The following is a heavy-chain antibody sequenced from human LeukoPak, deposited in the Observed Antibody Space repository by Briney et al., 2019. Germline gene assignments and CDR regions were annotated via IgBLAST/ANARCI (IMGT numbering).Heavy chain of an antibody. J-gene: IGHJ3*02. V-gene: IGHV3-21*01. Sequence: GGSLRLSCAASGFTFSSYSMNWVRQAPGKGLEWVSCISSSSSYIYYADSVKGRFTISRDNAKNTLYLQMNSLRAEDTAVYYCARGGIGYCTNGVCRAFDIWGQGTMVTVSS. CDR2: ISSSSSYI. CDR1: GFTFSSYS. CDR3: ARGGIGYCTNGVCRAFDI. D-gene: IGHD2-8*01.